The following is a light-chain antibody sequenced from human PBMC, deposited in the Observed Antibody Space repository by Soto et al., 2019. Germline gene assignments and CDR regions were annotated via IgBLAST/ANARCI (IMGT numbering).Light chain of an antibody. Sequence: DIQMTQSPSSLSASVGDRVTITCRSSQTISTFLHWFQQKPGKAPKLLIYAASSLQSGVPSRFSGRGSGTAFTLTISSLQPEDFATYYCQQADSFPWTFGQGTKVDIK. CDR1: QTISTF. V-gene: IGKV1-39*01. J-gene: IGKJ1*01. CDR3: QQADSFPWT. CDR2: AAS.